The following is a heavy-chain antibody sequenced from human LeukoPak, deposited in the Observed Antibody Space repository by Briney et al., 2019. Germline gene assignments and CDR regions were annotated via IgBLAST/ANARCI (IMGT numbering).Heavy chain of an antibody. V-gene: IGHV4-59*11. CDR1: GGSISSHY. Sequence: SETLSLTCTVSGGSISSHYWSWFRQPPGKGLEWIGYIYYSGSTNYNPSLKSRVTISVDTSKNQFSLKLSSVTAADTAVYYCARAELWQYYFDYWGQGTLVTVSS. CDR3: ARAELWQYYFDY. J-gene: IGHJ4*02. CDR2: IYYSGST. D-gene: IGHD5-18*01.